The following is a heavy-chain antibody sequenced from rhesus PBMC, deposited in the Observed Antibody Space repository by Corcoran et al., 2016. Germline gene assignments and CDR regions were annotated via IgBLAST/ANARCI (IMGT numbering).Heavy chain of an antibody. J-gene: IGHJ4*01. V-gene: IGHV1S2*01. CDR3: ARKGFDY. CDR2: INPYNGNT. CDR1: GYTFTDYY. Sequence: QVQLVQSGAEVKKPGSSVKVSCKASGYTFTDYYMHWVRQAPRQGLEWMGWINPYNGNTKYAQKLQGRVNMTRDTSTSTAYMELSSLRSEDTAVYYCARKGFDYWGQGVLVTVSS.